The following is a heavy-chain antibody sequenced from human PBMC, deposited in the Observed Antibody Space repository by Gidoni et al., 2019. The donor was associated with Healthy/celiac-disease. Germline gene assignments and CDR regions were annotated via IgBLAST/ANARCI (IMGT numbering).Heavy chain of an antibody. J-gene: IGHJ5*02. CDR2: INHSGST. V-gene: IGHV4-34*01. D-gene: IGHD6-6*01. CDR3: ARAEYLNWFDP. Sequence: QVQLQQWGAGLLKPSETLSLTCAVYGGSFSGYYWSWIRQPPGKGLEWIGEINHSGSTNYNPSLKSRVTISVDTSKNQFSLKLSSVTAADTAVYYCARAEYLNWFDPWGQGTLVTVSS. CDR1: GGSFSGYY.